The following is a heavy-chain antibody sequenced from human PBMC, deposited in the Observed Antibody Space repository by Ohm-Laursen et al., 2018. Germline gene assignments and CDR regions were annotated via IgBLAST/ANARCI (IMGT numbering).Heavy chain of an antibody. CDR1: GFTFSSYA. CDR2: IGSISSVT. CDR3: ARVVVPATTVRSYYYGMDV. V-gene: IGHV3-48*01. D-gene: IGHD1-26*01. J-gene: IGHJ6*02. Sequence: SLRLSCAASGFTFSSYAMSWVRQAPGKGLEWVSYIGSISSVTYYGDSVKGRFTISRDNAKNTLYLQMDSLRAEDTAVYYCARVVVPATTVRSYYYGMDVWGQGTTVTVSS.